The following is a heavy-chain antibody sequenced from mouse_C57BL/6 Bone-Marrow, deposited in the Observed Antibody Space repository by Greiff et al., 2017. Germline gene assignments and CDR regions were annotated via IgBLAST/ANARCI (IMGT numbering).Heavy chain of an antibody. CDR3: ARSDGNYAMGY. D-gene: IGHD2-1*01. CDR2: IYPGDGDT. V-gene: IGHV1-80*01. J-gene: IGHJ4*01. Sequence: QVQLQQSGAELVKPGASVKISCKASGYAFSSYWMNWVKQRPGKGLEWIGQIYPGDGDTNYNGKFKGKATLTADKSSSTAYMQLSNLTSEDSAVSCCARSDGNYAMGYWGQGTSVTVSS. CDR1: GYAFSSYW.